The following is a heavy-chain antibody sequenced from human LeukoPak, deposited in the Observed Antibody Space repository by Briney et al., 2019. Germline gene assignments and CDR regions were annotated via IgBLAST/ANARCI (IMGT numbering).Heavy chain of an antibody. CDR2: IYTSGGT. CDR1: GGSISSGSYY. V-gene: IGHV4-61*02. J-gene: IGHJ6*03. Sequence: SQTLPLTCTVSGGSISSGSYYWSWIRQPAGKGLEWIGRIYTSGGTNYNPSLKSRVTISVDTSKNQFSLKLSSVTAADTAVYYCARVTYYYGSGSFYYYMDVWGKGTTVTVSS. CDR3: ARVTYYYGSGSFYYYMDV. D-gene: IGHD3-10*01.